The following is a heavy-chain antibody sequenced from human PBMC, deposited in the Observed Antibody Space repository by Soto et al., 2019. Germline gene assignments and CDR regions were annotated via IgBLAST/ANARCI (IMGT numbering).Heavy chain of an antibody. J-gene: IGHJ6*02. D-gene: IGHD6-13*01. V-gene: IGHV3-23*01. Sequence: GGSLRLSCAASGFTFSSYAMSWVRQAPGKGLEWVSAISGSGGSTYYADSVKGRFTISRDNSKNTLYLQMNSLRAEDTAVYYCASHRGSSSWITYYYYGMDVWGQGTTVTVSS. CDR1: GFTFSSYA. CDR3: ASHRGSSSWITYYYYGMDV. CDR2: ISGSGGST.